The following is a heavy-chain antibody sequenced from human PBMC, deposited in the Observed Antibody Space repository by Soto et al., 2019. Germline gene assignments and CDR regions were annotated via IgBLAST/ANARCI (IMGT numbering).Heavy chain of an antibody. CDR1: GYTFTSYY. V-gene: IGHV1-46*01. D-gene: IGHD3-22*01. CDR2: INPSGGST. CDR3: ARDHYYYDSSGYYNRAFDI. Sequence: ASVKVSFKASGYTFTSYYMHWVRQAPGQGLEWMGIINPSGGSTSYAQKFQGRVTMTRDTSTSTVYMELSSLRSEDTAVYYCARDHYYYDSSGYYNRAFDIWGQGTMVTVSS. J-gene: IGHJ3*02.